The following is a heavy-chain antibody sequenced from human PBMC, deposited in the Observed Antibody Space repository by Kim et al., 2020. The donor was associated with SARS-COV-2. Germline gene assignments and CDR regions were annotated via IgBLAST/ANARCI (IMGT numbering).Heavy chain of an antibody. J-gene: IGHJ6*02. D-gene: IGHD3-16*01. CDR2: IYYSGST. CDR1: GGSVSSGSYY. V-gene: IGHV4-61*01. CDR3: ARDYDYYYGMDV. Sequence: SETLSLTCTVSGGSVSSGSYYWSWIRQPPGKGLEWIGYIYYSGSTNYNPSLKSRVTISVDTSKNQFSPKLSSVTAADTAVYYCARDYDYYYGMDVWGQGTTVTVSS.